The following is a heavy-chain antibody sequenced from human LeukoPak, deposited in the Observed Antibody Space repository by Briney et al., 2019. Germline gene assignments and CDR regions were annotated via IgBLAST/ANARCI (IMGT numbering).Heavy chain of an antibody. CDR1: GFTFSDSY. V-gene: IGHV3-11*01. CDR2: ISGSGNTK. J-gene: IGHJ4*02. Sequence: GGSLRLSCAASGFTFSDSYMSWIRQAPGKGLEWVSYISGSGNTKYYADSVKGRFTTSRDNAKNSLYLQMSSLRAEDTAVHYCARERGSSNTNYFDSWGQGTLVTVSS. D-gene: IGHD6-6*01. CDR3: ARERGSSNTNYFDS.